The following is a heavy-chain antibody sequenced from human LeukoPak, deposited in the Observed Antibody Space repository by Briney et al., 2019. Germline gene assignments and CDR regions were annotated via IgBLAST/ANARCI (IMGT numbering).Heavy chain of an antibody. CDR2: IYTSGST. CDR3: ARRMKAAGKYYYYMDV. Sequence: SETLSLTCTVSGGSISSYYWSWIRQPPGKGLEWIGYIYTSGSTNYNPSLKSRVTISVDTSKNQFSLKLSSVTAADTAVYYCARRMKAAGKYYYYMDVWGKGTTVTVSS. V-gene: IGHV4-4*09. CDR1: GGSISSYY. D-gene: IGHD6-13*01. J-gene: IGHJ6*03.